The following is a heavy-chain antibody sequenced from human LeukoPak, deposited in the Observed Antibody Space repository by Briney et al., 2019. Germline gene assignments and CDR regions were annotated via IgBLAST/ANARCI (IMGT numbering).Heavy chain of an antibody. CDR2: IDTDGSFT. D-gene: IGHD3-10*01. CDR1: GFTFSSYW. J-gene: IGHJ5*02. Sequence: GGSLRISCAASGFTFSSYWMHWVRQAPGKGLVWVSRIDTDGSFTSYADSVRGRFTISRDNAKNTLYLQMNSLRAEDTAVYYCAKDGGLWFEIEAYNWFDPWGQGTLVTVSS. V-gene: IGHV3-74*01. CDR3: AKDGGLWFEIEAYNWFDP.